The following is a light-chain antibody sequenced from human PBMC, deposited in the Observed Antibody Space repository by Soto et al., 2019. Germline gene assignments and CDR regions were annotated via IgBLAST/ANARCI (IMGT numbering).Light chain of an antibody. V-gene: IGKV1-5*03. CDR2: KAS. CDR1: QSINSW. J-gene: IGKJ4*01. CDR3: QQYNDYFT. Sequence: DIQMTQSPPTLSASIGDRVTITCRASQSINSWLAWYQQKPGKAPKLLIYKASNLESGVPSRFSGSGSGTEFTLTISSLQPDDYATYYCQQYNDYFTFGGGTKVDIK.